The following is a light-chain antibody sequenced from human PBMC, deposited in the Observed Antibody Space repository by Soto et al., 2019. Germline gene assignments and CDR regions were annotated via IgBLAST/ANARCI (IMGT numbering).Light chain of an antibody. Sequence: EIVLTQSPGTLSLSPGERATLSCRASQSVDSFYLAWYQQRAGQAPMLLIYGASTRTTGVPDRFSGSGSGAYFILIISRLEPEDLVVYYCQQYGRWPRTFGQGTKVEIK. J-gene: IGKJ1*01. CDR3: QQYGRWPRT. CDR2: GAS. CDR1: QSVDSFY. V-gene: IGKV3-20*01.